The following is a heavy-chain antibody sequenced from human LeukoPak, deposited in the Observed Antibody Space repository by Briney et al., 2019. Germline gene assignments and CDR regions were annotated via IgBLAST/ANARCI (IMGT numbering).Heavy chain of an antibody. CDR3: ARGQGYSSGWYGD. D-gene: IGHD6-13*01. CDR1: GGSFSGYY. V-gene: IGHV4-34*01. J-gene: IGHJ4*02. CDR2: INHSGST. Sequence: NPSETLSLTCAVYGGSFSGYYWSWIRQPPGKGLEWIGEINHSGSTNYNPSLKSRVTISVDTSKNQFSLKLSSVTATDTAVYYCARGQGYSSGWYGDWGQGTLVTVSS.